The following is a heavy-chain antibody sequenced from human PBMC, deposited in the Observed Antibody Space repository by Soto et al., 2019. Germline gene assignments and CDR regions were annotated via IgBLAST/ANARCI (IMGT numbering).Heavy chain of an antibody. D-gene: IGHD4-17*01. V-gene: IGHV3-23*01. Sequence: EVQLLESGGGLVQPGGSLRLSCAASGFTFSSYAMSWVRQAPGKGLEWVSAISGSGGSTYYADSVKGRFTISRDNSKNTLYLQMNSLRAEDTAVYYCANPPNDYGDPRIWGQGTLVTVSS. CDR3: ANPPNDYGDPRI. J-gene: IGHJ4*02. CDR1: GFTFSSYA. CDR2: ISGSGGST.